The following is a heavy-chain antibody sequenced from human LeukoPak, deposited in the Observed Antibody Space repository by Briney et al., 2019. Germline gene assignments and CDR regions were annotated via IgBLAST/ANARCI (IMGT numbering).Heavy chain of an antibody. CDR2: ISNSGGST. D-gene: IGHD6-19*01. J-gene: IGHJ4*02. CDR1: GFTFSSYA. CDR3: ARATEQWLVFPLTY. Sequence: HPGGSLRLSCAASGFTFSSYAMSRVRQAPGKGLEWVSGISNSGGSTYYADSVKGRFTISRDNSKNTLYLQMNSLRAEDTAVYYCARATEQWLVFPLTYWGQGTLVTVSS. V-gene: IGHV3-23*01.